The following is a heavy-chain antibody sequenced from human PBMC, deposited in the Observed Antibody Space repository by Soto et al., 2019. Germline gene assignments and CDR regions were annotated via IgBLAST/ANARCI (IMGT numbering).Heavy chain of an antibody. J-gene: IGHJ6*02. Sequence: GASVKVSCKVSGYTLTELSMHWVRQAPGKGLEWMGCIDPENGETHYAQKFQGRVTMTADTSTSTAYMELSSLTSDDTAVYYCAMVDNYVTPTPQDVWGQGTKVTVSS. CDR1: GYTLTELS. D-gene: IGHD3-16*01. CDR2: IDPENGET. CDR3: AMVDNYVTPTPQDV. V-gene: IGHV1-24*01.